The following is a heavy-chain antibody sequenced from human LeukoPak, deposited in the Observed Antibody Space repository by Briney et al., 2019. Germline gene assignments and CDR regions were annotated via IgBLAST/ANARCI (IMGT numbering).Heavy chain of an antibody. Sequence: SETLSLTCTVSGGSISSYYWSWIRQPPGKGLEWIGEINHSGSTNYNPSLKSRVTISVDTSKNQFSLKLSSVTAADTAVYYCARVTMRRGLPRRYFDYWGQGTLVTVSS. CDR2: INHSGST. J-gene: IGHJ4*02. CDR3: ARVTMRRGLPRRYFDY. CDR1: GGSISSYY. D-gene: IGHD2-15*01. V-gene: IGHV4-34*01.